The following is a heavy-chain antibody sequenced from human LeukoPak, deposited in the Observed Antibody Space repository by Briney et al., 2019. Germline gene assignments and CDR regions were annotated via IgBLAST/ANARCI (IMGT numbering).Heavy chain of an antibody. Sequence: SETLSLTCTVSGGSISSYYWSWIRQPPGKGLEWIGYIYYSGSTNYNPSRKSRVTISVDTSKNQFSLKLSSVTAADTAVYYCARGVRFLEWYHYYYYMDVWGKGTTVTVS. V-gene: IGHV4-59*01. CDR2: IYYSGST. CDR3: ARGVRFLEWYHYYYYMDV. D-gene: IGHD3-3*01. CDR1: GGSISSYY. J-gene: IGHJ6*03.